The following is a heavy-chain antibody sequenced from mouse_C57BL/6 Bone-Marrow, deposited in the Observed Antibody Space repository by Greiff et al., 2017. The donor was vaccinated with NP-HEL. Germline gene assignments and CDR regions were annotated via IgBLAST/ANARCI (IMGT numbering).Heavy chain of an antibody. CDR1: GYTFTSYW. J-gene: IGHJ4*01. Sequence: QVQLQQPGAELVKPGASVKLSCKASGYTFTSYWMQWVKQRPGQGLEWIGEIDPSDSYTNYNQKFKGKATLTVDTSSSTAYMQLSSLTSEDSAVYYCARDYYCSSSLYYYAMDYWGQGTSVTVSS. CDR2: IDPSDSYT. CDR3: ARDYYCSSSLYYYAMDY. D-gene: IGHD1-1*01. V-gene: IGHV1-50*01.